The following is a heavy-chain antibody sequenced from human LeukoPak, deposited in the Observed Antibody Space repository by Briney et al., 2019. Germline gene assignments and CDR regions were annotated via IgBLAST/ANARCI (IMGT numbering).Heavy chain of an antibody. V-gene: IGHV3-30*18. CDR3: AKDFSDYSQYFQH. D-gene: IGHD4-17*01. CDR2: ISYDGSNK. J-gene: IGHJ1*01. Sequence: PGESLRLSCAASGFTFSSYGMHWVRQAPGKGLEWVAVISYDGSNKYYADSVKGRFTISRDNSKNTLYLQMNSLRAEDTAVYYCAKDFSDYSQYFQHWGQGTLVTVSS. CDR1: GFTFSSYG.